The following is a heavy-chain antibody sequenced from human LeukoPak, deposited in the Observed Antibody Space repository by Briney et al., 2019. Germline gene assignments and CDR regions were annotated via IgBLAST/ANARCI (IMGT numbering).Heavy chain of an antibody. CDR3: ARDWERDYYDSSGYLDY. D-gene: IGHD3-22*01. J-gene: IGHJ4*02. V-gene: IGHV3-30-3*01. CDR1: GFTFSSYA. Sequence: GGSLRLSCAASGFTFSSYAMHWVRQAPGRGLEWVAVISYDGSNKYYADSVKGRFTISRDNSKNTLYLRMNSLRAEDTAVYYCARDWERDYYDSSGYLDYWGQGTLVTVSS. CDR2: ISYDGSNK.